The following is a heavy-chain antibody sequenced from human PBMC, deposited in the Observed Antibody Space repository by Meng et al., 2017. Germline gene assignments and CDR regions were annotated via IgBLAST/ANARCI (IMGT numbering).Heavy chain of an antibody. CDR3: AKGYYDYVWGSYVDY. CDR1: GFTFSSYA. D-gene: IGHD3-16*01. CDR2: ISGSGGST. V-gene: IGHV3-23*01. Sequence: GGSLKISCAASGFTFSSYAMSWVRQAPGKGLEWVSAISGSGGSTYYADSVKGRFTISRDNSKNTLYLQMNSLRAEDTAVYYCAKGYYDYVWGSYVDYWGQGTLVTVSS. J-gene: IGHJ4*02.